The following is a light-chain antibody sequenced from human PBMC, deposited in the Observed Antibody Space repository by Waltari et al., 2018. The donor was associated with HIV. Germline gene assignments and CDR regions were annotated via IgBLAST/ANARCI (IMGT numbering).Light chain of an antibody. J-gene: IGLJ3*02. V-gene: IGLV2-8*01. CDR1: SRGVGYFNY. CDR2: EVT. CDR3: NSYAGSNTLV. Sequence: QSALTQPPSASGSPGQSVTIPCTGTSRGVGYFNYGYWYQQHPGQAPKLVIFEVTKRPSGVPDRFSGSKSGNTASLTVSGLQPEDEAVYYCNSYAGSNTLVFGGGTKLTVL.